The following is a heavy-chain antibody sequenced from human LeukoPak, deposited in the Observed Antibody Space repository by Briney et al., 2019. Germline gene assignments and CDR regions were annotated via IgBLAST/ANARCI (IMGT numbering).Heavy chain of an antibody. Sequence: NPGGSLRLSCAASGFSFSSYSMNWVRQAPGKGLEWVSSISSSSNYIYYADSVKGRFTISRDNAKSSLYLQMNSLRAEDSAVYYCAREGWLEGFEYWGQGTLVTVSS. CDR2: ISSSSNYI. CDR1: GFSFSSYS. J-gene: IGHJ4*02. V-gene: IGHV3-21*01. D-gene: IGHD6-19*01. CDR3: AREGWLEGFEY.